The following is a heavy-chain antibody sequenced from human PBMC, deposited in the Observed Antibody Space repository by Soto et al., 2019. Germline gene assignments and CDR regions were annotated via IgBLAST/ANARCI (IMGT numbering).Heavy chain of an antibody. CDR1: GGTFSSYT. D-gene: IGHD6-13*01. Sequence: QVQLVQSGAEVKKPGSSVKVSCKASGGTFSSYTISWVRQAPGQGLEWMGRIIPILGIANYAQKFQGRVTITADKSTSTAYMELSSLRSEDTAAYYCAGTFIAAASFDPWGQGTLVTVSS. V-gene: IGHV1-69*02. J-gene: IGHJ5*02. CDR3: AGTFIAAASFDP. CDR2: IIPILGIA.